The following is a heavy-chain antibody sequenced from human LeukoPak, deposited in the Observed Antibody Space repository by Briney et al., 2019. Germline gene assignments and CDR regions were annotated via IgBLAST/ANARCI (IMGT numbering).Heavy chain of an antibody. CDR1: GYTFPNYG. Sequence: VASVKVSCKASGYTFPNYGVTWVRQAPGQGLEWMGWISPYNGNTNYAQKLQGRVTMTTDTSTSTVYMELRTLISDDTAVYHCARAFGDFWSGYYPSYYNYYMDVWGKGTTVTVSS. V-gene: IGHV1-18*01. CDR3: ARAFGDFWSGYYPSYYNYYMDV. J-gene: IGHJ6*03. CDR2: ISPYNGNT. D-gene: IGHD3-3*01.